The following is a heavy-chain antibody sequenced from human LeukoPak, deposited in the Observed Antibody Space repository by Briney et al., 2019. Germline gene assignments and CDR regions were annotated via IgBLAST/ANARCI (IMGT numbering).Heavy chain of an antibody. Sequence: PGGSLRLSCAASGFTFSSYAMSWVRQAPGKGLEGVSAISGSGGSTYYADSVKGRFTISRDNSKNTLYLQMNSLRAEDTAVYYCAKLPGGYSSGWYVDYWGQGTLVTVSS. CDR2: ISGSGGST. V-gene: IGHV3-23*01. CDR3: AKLPGGYSSGWYVDY. J-gene: IGHJ4*02. D-gene: IGHD6-19*01. CDR1: GFTFSSYA.